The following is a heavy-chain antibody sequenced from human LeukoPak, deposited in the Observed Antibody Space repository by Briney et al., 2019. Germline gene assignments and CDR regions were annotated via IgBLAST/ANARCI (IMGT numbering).Heavy chain of an antibody. J-gene: IGHJ4*02. V-gene: IGHV1-24*01. D-gene: IGHD1-20*01. CDR2: FHPEDGET. CDR3: ATEEGGSNWYDFDY. Sequence: ASVKVSCKVSGYTLTGLSMHWVRQAPGKGLEWMGGFHPEDGETIYAQEFQGRVTLTEDTSTDTAYMELSSLRSEDTAVYYCATEEGGSNWYDFDYWGQGTLVTVSS. CDR1: GYTLTGLS.